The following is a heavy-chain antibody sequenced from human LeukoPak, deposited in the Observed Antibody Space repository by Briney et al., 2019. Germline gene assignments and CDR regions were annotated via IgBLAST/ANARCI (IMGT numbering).Heavy chain of an antibody. J-gene: IGHJ4*02. CDR3: ARQYTGSYFFDS. D-gene: IGHD1-26*01. CDR2: INPNSGGT. V-gene: IGHV1-2*02. Sequence: GASVKVSCKASGYTFTGYYMHWVRQAPGQGLEWMGWINPNSGGTNFAQNFQGRVTMTRDTSITTAYMELSRLRSDDTALYYCARQYTGSYFFDSWGQGTLVTVSS. CDR1: GYTFTGYY.